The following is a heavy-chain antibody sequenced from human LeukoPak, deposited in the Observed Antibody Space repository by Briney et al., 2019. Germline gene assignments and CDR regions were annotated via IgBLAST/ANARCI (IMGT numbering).Heavy chain of an antibody. V-gene: IGHV3-9*01. CDR1: GFTFDDYA. D-gene: IGHD6-13*01. Sequence: PGRSLRLSCAASGFTFDDYAMHWVRQAPGKGLEWVSGISWNSGSIGYADSVKGRFTISRDNAKNSLYLQMNSLRAEDTALYYCAKDIPHGRAAAGTKVYYYYYYMDVWGKGTTVTVSS. CDR3: AKDIPHGRAAAGTKVYYYYYYMDV. CDR2: ISWNSGSI. J-gene: IGHJ6*03.